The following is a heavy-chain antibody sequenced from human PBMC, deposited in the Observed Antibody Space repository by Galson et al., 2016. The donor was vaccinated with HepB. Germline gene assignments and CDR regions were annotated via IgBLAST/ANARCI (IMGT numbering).Heavy chain of an antibody. CDR3: ARERTVLLWFGEPGGMDV. V-gene: IGHV3-33*01. CDR2: IWYDGSNK. Sequence: SLRLSCAASGFTFSSYGMHWVRQAPGKGLEWVAVIWYDGSNKYYADSVKGRFTISRDNSKNTLYLQMNCLRAEDTAVYYCARERTVLLWFGEPGGMDVWGQGTTVTVSS. J-gene: IGHJ6*02. D-gene: IGHD3-10*01. CDR1: GFTFSSYG.